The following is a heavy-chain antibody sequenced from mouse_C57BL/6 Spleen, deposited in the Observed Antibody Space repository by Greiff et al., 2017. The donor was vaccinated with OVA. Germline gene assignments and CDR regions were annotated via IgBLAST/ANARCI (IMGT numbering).Heavy chain of an antibody. J-gene: IGHJ2*01. V-gene: IGHV1-52*01. CDR2: IDPSDSET. CDR1: GYTFTSYW. D-gene: IGHD2-3*01. Sequence: QVQLKQPGAELVRPGSSVKLSCKASGYTFTSYWMHWVKQRPIQGLEWIGNIDPSDSETHYNQKFKDKATLTVDKSSSTAYMQLSSLTSEDSAVYYCARSDGYYENYWGQGTTLTVSS. CDR3: ARSDGYYENY.